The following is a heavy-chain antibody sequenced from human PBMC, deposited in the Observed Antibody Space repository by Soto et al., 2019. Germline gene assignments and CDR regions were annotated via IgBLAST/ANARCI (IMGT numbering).Heavy chain of an antibody. D-gene: IGHD5-12*01. CDR3: GRERGYSGYDLAPYYYYGMDV. CDR2: IIPILGIA. V-gene: IGHV1-69*04. CDR1: GGTFSSYT. J-gene: IGHJ6*02. Sequence: SVKVSCKASGGTFSSYTISWVRQAPGQGLEWMGRIIPILGIANYAQKFQGRVTITADKSTSTAYMELSSLRSEDTAVYYCGRERGYSGYDLAPYYYYGMDVWGQGTTVTVSS.